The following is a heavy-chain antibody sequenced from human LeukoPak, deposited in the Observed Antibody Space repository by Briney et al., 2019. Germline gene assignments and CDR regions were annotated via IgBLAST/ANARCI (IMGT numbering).Heavy chain of an antibody. D-gene: IGHD5-24*01. CDR3: ARPVELANWFDP. J-gene: IGHJ5*02. Sequence: AETLSLTCTVSGGSISSSSYYWVWIRQPPGKGLEWIGSIYYSGSTYYNPSLKSRVTISVDTSKNQFSLKLSSVTAADTAVYYCARPVELANWFDPWGQGTLVTVSS. V-gene: IGHV4-39*01. CDR1: GGSISSSSYY. CDR2: IYYSGST.